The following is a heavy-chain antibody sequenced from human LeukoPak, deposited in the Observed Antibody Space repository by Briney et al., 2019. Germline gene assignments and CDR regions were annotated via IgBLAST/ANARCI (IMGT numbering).Heavy chain of an antibody. V-gene: IGHV1-2*02. J-gene: IGHJ4*02. Sequence: VASVKVSCKASGYTFTGYYMHWVRQAPGQGLEWMGWINPNSGGTNYAQKFQGRVTMTRDTSISTAYMELSRLRSDDTAVYYCASTYGDYAYYFDYWGQGTLVTVSS. CDR3: ASTYGDYAYYFDY. CDR2: INPNSGGT. D-gene: IGHD4-17*01. CDR1: GYTFTGYY.